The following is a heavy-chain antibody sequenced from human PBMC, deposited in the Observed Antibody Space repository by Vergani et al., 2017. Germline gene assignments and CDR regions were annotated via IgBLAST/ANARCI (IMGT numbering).Heavy chain of an antibody. Sequence: QVQLQESGPGLVKPSQTLSLTCTVSGGSISSGSYYWSWIRQPAGKGLEWIGRIYTSGSSNYNPSLKTPVTISVDTSKNQFSLKLSSVTAADTAVYYCARLLAGYSSGWFFDYWGQGTLVTVSS. CDR2: IYTSGSS. D-gene: IGHD6-19*01. J-gene: IGHJ4*02. CDR1: GGSISSGSYY. V-gene: IGHV4-61*02. CDR3: ARLLAGYSSGWFFDY.